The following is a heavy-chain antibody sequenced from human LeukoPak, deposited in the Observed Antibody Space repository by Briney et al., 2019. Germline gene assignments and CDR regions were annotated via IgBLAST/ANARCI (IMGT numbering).Heavy chain of an antibody. CDR3: AKGIRDSSGHYCHY. V-gene: IGHV3-30*02. D-gene: IGHD3-22*01. CDR1: GFTFSSYG. Sequence: GGSLRLSCAASGFTFSSYGMHWVRQAPGKGLEWVAFIRDDGSNNHYADSVKGRFTISRDNSKNTLYLQMNSLRAEDTAMYYCAKGIRDSSGHYCHYWGQGDLVTVSS. J-gene: IGHJ4*02. CDR2: IRDDGSNN.